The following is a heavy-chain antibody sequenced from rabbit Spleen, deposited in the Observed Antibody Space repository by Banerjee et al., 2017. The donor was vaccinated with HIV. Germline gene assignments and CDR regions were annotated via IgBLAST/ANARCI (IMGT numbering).Heavy chain of an antibody. Sequence: QEQLEESGGDLVKPGASLTLTCTASGIDFSNKYVMCWVRQAPGKGLEWIACIGAGSSGSTYYASWAKGRFTISKPSSTTVTLQMTSLTAADTATYFCARTMANGAYPMYLWGPGTLVTVS. V-gene: IGHV1S45*01. CDR1: GIDFSNKYV. D-gene: IGHD2-1*01. J-gene: IGHJ4*01. CDR3: ARTMANGAYPMYL. CDR2: IGAGSSGST.